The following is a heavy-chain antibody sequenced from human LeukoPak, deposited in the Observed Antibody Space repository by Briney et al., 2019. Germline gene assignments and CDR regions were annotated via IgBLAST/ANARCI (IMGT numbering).Heavy chain of an antibody. CDR1: GFTFSSYE. Sequence: GGSLRLSCAASGFTFSSYEMNWVRQAPGKGLEWVSYISSSGSTIYYADSVKGRFTISRDNSKNTLYLQMNSLRAEDTAVYYCAKDGGITMVRGVIINANWFDPWGQGTLVTVSS. V-gene: IGHV3-48*03. D-gene: IGHD3-10*01. CDR3: AKDGGITMVRGVIINANWFDP. CDR2: ISSSGSTI. J-gene: IGHJ5*02.